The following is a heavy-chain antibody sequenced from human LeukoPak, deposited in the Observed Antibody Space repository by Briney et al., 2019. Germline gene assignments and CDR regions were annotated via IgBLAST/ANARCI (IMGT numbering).Heavy chain of an antibody. CDR2: ITAGGATT. J-gene: IGHJ4*02. V-gene: IGHV3-23*01. D-gene: IGHD3-3*01. CDR1: GFTFNSYS. CDR3: ANAQVFGTPHFEY. Sequence: SGGSLRLSCAASGFTFNSYSMHWARQAPGKGLDWVSSITAGGATTYYADSVKGRFSISRDNSKNTLYLQMNSLRVEDTAVYYCANAQVFGTPHFEYWGQGTLVTVPS.